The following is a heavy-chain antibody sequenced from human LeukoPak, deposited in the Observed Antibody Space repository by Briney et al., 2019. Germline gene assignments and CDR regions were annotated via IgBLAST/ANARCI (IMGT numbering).Heavy chain of an antibody. CDR2: ISGSGGST. CDR1: GFTFSSYG. J-gene: IGHJ4*02. Sequence: GGSLRLSCAASGFTFSSYGMHWVRQAPGKGLEWVSAISGSGGSTYYADSVKGRFTISRDNSKNTLYLQMNSLRAEDTAVYYCAKGYYYDSSGYYNYWGQGTLVTVSS. CDR3: AKGYYYDSSGYYNY. V-gene: IGHV3-23*01. D-gene: IGHD3-22*01.